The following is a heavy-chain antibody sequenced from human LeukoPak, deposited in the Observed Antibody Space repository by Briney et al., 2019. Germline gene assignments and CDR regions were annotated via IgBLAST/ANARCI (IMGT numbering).Heavy chain of an antibody. Sequence: PGGSLRLSCAASGFTFSSYWMHWVRQAPGKGLVWVSRINSDGSSTSYADSVKGRFTISRDNAKNTLYLQMNSLRAEDTAVYYCAREPVAGGDWFDPWGQGTLVTVSS. D-gene: IGHD6-19*01. CDR3: AREPVAGGDWFDP. CDR1: GFTFSSYW. CDR2: INSDGSST. V-gene: IGHV3-74*01. J-gene: IGHJ5*02.